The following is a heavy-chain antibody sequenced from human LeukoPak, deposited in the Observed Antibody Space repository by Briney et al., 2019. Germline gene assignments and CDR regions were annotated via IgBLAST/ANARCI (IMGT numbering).Heavy chain of an antibody. CDR1: GFTLSSYS. CDR3: ARDEGKWFDP. Sequence: PGGSLRLSCAVSGFTLSSYSMNWVRQAPGKGLEWVSYISSGSRIISYADSVKGRFTISRDNAKNSLYLQMNSLRDEDTAVYHCARDEGKWFDPWGQGTLVTVSS. J-gene: IGHJ5*02. V-gene: IGHV3-48*02. CDR2: ISSGSRII.